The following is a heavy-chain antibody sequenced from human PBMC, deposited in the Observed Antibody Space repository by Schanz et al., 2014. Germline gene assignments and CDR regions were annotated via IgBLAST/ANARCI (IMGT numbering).Heavy chain of an antibody. D-gene: IGHD2-15*01. Sequence: EVQLLESGGGLVQPGGSLRLSCAGSGFTFRSYAMTWVRQAPGKGLEWVSSMSGSGDRTYSADSVKGRFTISRDNSRNTVYLQMSSLRAEDTAVYYCVKDDRGDVVVVAANYWGQGAQVIVSS. CDR2: MSGSGDRT. CDR3: VKDDRGDVVVVAANY. V-gene: IGHV3-23*01. CDR1: GFTFRSYA. J-gene: IGHJ4*02.